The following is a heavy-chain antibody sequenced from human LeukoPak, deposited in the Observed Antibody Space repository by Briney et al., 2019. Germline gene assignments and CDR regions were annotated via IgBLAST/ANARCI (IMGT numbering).Heavy chain of an antibody. V-gene: IGHV3-30*03. Sequence: GGSLRLSCAASGFTFSSYGMHWVRQAPGKGLEWVAVISYDGSNKYYADSVKGRFTISRDNSKNTLYLQMNSLRAEDTAVYYCARVAYYYYYYMDVWGKGTTVTVSS. CDR3: ARVAYYYYYYMDV. CDR2: ISYDGSNK. J-gene: IGHJ6*03. CDR1: GFTFSSYG.